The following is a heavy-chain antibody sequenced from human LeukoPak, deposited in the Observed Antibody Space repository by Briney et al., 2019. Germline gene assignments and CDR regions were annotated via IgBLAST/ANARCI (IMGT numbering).Heavy chain of an antibody. CDR2: IASDGSST. CDR1: GFTFSSYW. V-gene: IGHV3-74*01. D-gene: IGHD4-23*01. Sequence: GGSLRLSCAASGFTFSSYWMNWVRQAPGKGLVWVSRIASDGSSTTYADSVKGRFSISRDNAKNTLYLQMNSLRVEDTAAYYCARGRPHGNDYWGQGALVTVSS. J-gene: IGHJ4*02. CDR3: ARGRPHGNDY.